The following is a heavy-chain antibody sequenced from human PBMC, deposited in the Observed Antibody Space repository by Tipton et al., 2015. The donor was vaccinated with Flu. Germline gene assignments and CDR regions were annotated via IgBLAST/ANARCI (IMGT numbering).Heavy chain of an antibody. CDR1: GFAFSDYA. Sequence: SLRLSCTASGFAFSDYAISWVRQAPGKGLQWVGFIRSKAHGGTTDYAASVKGRFTISRDDSKSIAYLEVNSLKAEDTAVYYCTRDTRTGDYNLSGNYWGQGTLVTVSS. V-gene: IGHV3-49*04. CDR3: TRDTRTGDYNLSGNY. CDR2: IRSKAHGGTT. J-gene: IGHJ4*02. D-gene: IGHD3-9*01.